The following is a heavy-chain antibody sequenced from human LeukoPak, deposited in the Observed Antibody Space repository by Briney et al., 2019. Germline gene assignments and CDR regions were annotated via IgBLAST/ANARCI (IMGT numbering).Heavy chain of an antibody. CDR2: ISSDGKNK. CDR3: AKAAYCTSTSCHFSGYAQRPLDS. V-gene: IGHV3-30*18. CDR1: GFTFNTYG. D-gene: IGHD2-2*01. J-gene: IGHJ4*02. Sequence: PGGSLRLSCVASGFTFNTYGIHWVRQAPGKGLEWVAGISSDGKNKDYPDSVKGRFTISRDNSKNTLYLQMNSLRAEDTAVYYCAKAAYCTSTSCHFSGYAQRPLDSWGQGNLVTVSS.